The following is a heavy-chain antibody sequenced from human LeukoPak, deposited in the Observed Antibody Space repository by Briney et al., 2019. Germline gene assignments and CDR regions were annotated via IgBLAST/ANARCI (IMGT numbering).Heavy chain of an antibody. CDR3: ARDPSSGWYLKGWFDP. V-gene: IGHV3-21*01. J-gene: IGHJ5*02. Sequence: PGGSLRLSCAASRFTFSSYEMNWVRQAPGKGLEWVSSISSSSNYIYYADSVKGRFTISRDNAKNSLYLQMNSLRAEDTAVYYCARDPSSGWYLKGWFDPWGQGTLVTVSS. D-gene: IGHD6-19*01. CDR1: RFTFSSYE. CDR2: ISSSSNYI.